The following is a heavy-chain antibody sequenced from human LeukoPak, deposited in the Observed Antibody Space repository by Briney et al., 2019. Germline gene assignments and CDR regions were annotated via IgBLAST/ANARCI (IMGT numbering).Heavy chain of an antibody. J-gene: IGHJ3*02. CDR2: IIPIFGTA. CDR3: ARESYYYDSSGNNAFDI. V-gene: IGHV1-69*05. D-gene: IGHD3-22*01. Sequence: SSVKVSCKASGGTFSSYAISWVRQAPGQGLEWMGGIIPIFGTANYAQKFQGRVTITTDESTSTAYMELSSLRSEDTAVYYRARESYYYDSSGNNAFDIWGQGTMVTVSS. CDR1: GGTFSSYA.